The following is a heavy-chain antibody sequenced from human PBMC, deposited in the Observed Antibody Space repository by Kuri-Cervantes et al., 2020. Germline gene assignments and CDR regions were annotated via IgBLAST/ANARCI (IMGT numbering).Heavy chain of an antibody. CDR3: ARIGIAAAGLGY. CDR1: GFTFSSYG. CDR2: ISSSSSYI. J-gene: IGHJ4*02. D-gene: IGHD6-13*01. Sequence: LSLTCAASGFTFSSYGMNWVRQAPGKGLEWVSSISSSSSYIYYADSVKGRFTTSRDNAKNSLYLQVNSLRAEDTAVYYCARIGIAAAGLGYWGQGTLVTVSS. V-gene: IGHV3-21*01.